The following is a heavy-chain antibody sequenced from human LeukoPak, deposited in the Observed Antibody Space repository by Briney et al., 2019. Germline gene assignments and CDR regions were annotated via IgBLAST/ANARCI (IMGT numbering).Heavy chain of an antibody. D-gene: IGHD3-9*01. Sequence: GGSLRLSCTASGFTFGDYAMTWFRQAPGKGLEWVGFIRSKAYGGTTEYAASVKGRFTISRDDSKNTLYLQMNSLKTEDTAVYYCTTDIDILTGYYAYYFDYWGQGTLVTVSS. V-gene: IGHV3-49*03. CDR2: IRSKAYGGTT. CDR3: TTDIDILTGYYAYYFDY. J-gene: IGHJ4*02. CDR1: GFTFGDYA.